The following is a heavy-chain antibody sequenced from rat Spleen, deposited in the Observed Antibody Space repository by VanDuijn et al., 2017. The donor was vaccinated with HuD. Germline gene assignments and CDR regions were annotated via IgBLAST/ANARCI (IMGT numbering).Heavy chain of an antibody. CDR2: MKYDGDT. D-gene: IGHD3-4*01. J-gene: IGHJ3*01. Sequence: QVQMKETGPGLVQTTQTLSVACTVSGFSLMDYSVHWVRQPPGKGLEWMGRMKYDGDTYYNSALKSRLSISRDTSKSQVFLKMNSLQTEDTAIYYCTRGTTQYNWFAYWGQGTLVTVSS. CDR1: GFSLMDYS. CDR3: TRGTTQYNWFAY. V-gene: IGHV2S30*01.